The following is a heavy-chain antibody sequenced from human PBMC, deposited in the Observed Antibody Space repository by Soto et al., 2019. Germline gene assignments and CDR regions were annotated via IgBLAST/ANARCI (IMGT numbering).Heavy chain of an antibody. Sequence: QVQLVASGGGVVQPGRSLRLSCAASGFTFSSYGMHWVRQAPGKGLEWVAVIWYDGSNKYYADSVKGRFTISRDNSKNTLYLQMNSLRAEDTAVYYCARDSAAGAGGLFDYWGQGTLVTVSS. CDR2: IWYDGSNK. V-gene: IGHV3-33*01. D-gene: IGHD6-13*01. CDR3: ARDSAAGAGGLFDY. J-gene: IGHJ4*02. CDR1: GFTFSSYG.